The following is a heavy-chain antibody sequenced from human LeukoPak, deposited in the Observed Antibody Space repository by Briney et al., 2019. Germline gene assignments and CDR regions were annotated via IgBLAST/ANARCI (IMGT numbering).Heavy chain of an antibody. Sequence: SETLSLTCTVSGGSTSSSSYYWGWIRQPPGKGLEWIGSIYYSGSTYYNPSLKSRVTISVDTSKNQFSLKLSSVTAADTAVYYCARLLVRGGRPFDYWGQGTLVTVSS. CDR3: ARLLVRGGRPFDY. V-gene: IGHV4-39*01. CDR2: IYYSGST. D-gene: IGHD3-10*01. CDR1: GGSTSSSSYY. J-gene: IGHJ4*02.